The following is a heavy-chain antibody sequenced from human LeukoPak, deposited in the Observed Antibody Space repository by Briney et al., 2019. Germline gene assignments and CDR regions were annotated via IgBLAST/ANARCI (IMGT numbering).Heavy chain of an antibody. Sequence: ASVKISCKASGYSFTSYGISWVRQAPGQGLEWMGWISTYNGKTNTAQKFQGRVTMTTDTSTGTAYMELSSLRSDDPAVYYCARGGPRIAVPGTVLWGQGTLVTVSS. V-gene: IGHV1-18*01. D-gene: IGHD6-19*01. CDR1: GYSFTSYG. CDR3: ARGGPRIAVPGTVL. J-gene: IGHJ4*02. CDR2: ISTYNGKT.